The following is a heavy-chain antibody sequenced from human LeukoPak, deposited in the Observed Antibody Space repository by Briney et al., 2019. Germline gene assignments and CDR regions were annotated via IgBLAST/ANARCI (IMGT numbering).Heavy chain of an antibody. CDR1: GGSIRSSNW. V-gene: IGHV4-4*02. J-gene: IGHJ4*02. CDR2: FYHGGTT. D-gene: IGHD3-9*01. Sequence: SETLSLTCAVSGGSIRSSNWWSWVRQPPGKGLEWIGEFYHGGTTNYNPSLKSRLTISLDKSKNQFSLKLNSVTAADTAVYYCARKYYDVLTGYYSFDYWGQGILVTVSS. CDR3: ARKYYDVLTGYYSFDY.